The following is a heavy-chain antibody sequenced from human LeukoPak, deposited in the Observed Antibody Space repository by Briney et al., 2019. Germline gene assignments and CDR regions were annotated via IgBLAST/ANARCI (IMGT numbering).Heavy chain of an antibody. CDR2: IIWKRGSI. D-gene: IGHD3-10*01. Sequence: GGSLRLSCAASGFTFDDYAMHCVRQAPGKGLECVSGIIWKRGSIVYADSVKGRFTISRDNAKTSLYLQMTHLRAEDTALYYCAKDISAGPTPYYSAYSGHGTLVTVSS. CDR1: GFTFDDYA. J-gene: IGHJ4*01. V-gene: IGHV3-9*01. CDR3: AKDISAGPTPYYSAY.